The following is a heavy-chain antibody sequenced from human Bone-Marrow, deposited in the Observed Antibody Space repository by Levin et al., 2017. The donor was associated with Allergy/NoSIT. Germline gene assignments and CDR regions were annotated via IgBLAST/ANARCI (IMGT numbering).Heavy chain of an antibody. V-gene: IGHV4-59*01. CDR1: GGSISSYY. CDR2: IYYSGST. Sequence: PSETLSLTCTVSGGSISSYYWSWIRQPPGKGLEWIGYIYYSGSTNYNPSLKSRVTISVDTSKNQFSLKLSSVTAADTAVYYCARAAAAGLPYNWFDPWGQGTLVTVSS. CDR3: ARAAAAGLPYNWFDP. J-gene: IGHJ5*02. D-gene: IGHD6-13*01.